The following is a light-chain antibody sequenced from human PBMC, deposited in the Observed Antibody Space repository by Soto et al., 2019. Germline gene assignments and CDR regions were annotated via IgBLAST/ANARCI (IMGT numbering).Light chain of an antibody. Sequence: EMVLTQSPCTLSLSPGERATLSCSASKTVSSSYLAWYQQKPGQAPRLLIYGASTRAAGITDRFSGSGSGPDFTLTISRLEPEDFAVYYCQQDGRSPPVKFGEGTKVEIK. J-gene: IGKJ1*01. V-gene: IGKV3-20*01. CDR3: QQDGRSPPVK. CDR2: GAS. CDR1: KTVSSSY.